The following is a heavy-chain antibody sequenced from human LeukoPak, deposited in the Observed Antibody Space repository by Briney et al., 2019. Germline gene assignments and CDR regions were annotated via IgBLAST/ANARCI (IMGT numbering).Heavy chain of an antibody. CDR2: IWYDGSNK. Sequence: GRSLGLSCAASGFTFSSYGMHWVRQAPGKGLEWVAVIWYDGSNKYYADSVKGRFTISRDNSKNTLYLQMNSLRAEDTAVYYCARAAGISTSRAIDYWGQGTLVTVSS. V-gene: IGHV3-33*01. CDR3: ARAAGISTSRAIDY. J-gene: IGHJ4*02. D-gene: IGHD6-13*01. CDR1: GFTFSSYG.